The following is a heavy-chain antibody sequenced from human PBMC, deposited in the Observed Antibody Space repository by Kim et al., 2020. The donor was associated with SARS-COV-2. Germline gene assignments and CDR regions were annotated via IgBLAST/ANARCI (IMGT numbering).Heavy chain of an antibody. CDR3: ARGTAYGYVGYYYCYGMDV. Sequence: SVKVSCKASGGTFSSYAISWVRQAPGQGLEWMGGIIPIFGTANYAQKFQGRVTITADESTSTAYMELSSLRSEDTAVYYCARGTAYGYVGYYYCYGMDVWGQGTTVTVSS. CDR2: IIPIFGTA. J-gene: IGHJ6*02. V-gene: IGHV1-69*13. CDR1: GGTFSSYA. D-gene: IGHD5-18*01.